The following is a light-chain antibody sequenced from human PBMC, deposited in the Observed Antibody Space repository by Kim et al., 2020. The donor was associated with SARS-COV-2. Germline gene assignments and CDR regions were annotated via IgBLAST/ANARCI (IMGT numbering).Light chain of an antibody. V-gene: IGKV1-5*01. CDR2: DAS. CDR3: QQYHSLLT. Sequence: DIQMTQSPSTLSASVGDRVTITCRASQSISSWLAWYQQKPGKAPKLLIYDASSLESGVPSRFSGSGSGTEFTLTINSLQPDDFATYYCQQYHSLLTFGGGTKVDIK. J-gene: IGKJ4*01. CDR1: QSISSW.